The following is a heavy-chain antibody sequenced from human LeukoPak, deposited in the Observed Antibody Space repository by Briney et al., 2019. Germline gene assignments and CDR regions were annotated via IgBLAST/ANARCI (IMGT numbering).Heavy chain of an antibody. CDR3: ARINFGVVRGDFDY. D-gene: IGHD3-3*01. CDR2: IHSSGST. Sequence: SQTLSLTCTVSGGSISSGSYYWRWIRQPAGKGLEWVGRIHSSGSTNYNSSLKSRVTMSVDTSNNQFSLNLSSVTAADTAVYYCARINFGVVRGDFDYWGQGTLVTVSS. V-gene: IGHV4-61*02. J-gene: IGHJ4*02. CDR1: GGSISSGSYY.